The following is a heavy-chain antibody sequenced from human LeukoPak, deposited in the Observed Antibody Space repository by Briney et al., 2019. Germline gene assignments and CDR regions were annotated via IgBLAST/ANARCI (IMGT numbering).Heavy chain of an antibody. CDR3: ARDPRWLTPDCTSTSCYENYFDP. D-gene: IGHD2-2*01. CDR1: GYSISSGYQ. Sequence: SETLSLTCAVSGYSISSGYQWAWIRPSPGKGLEWIGSIYHSGSAHYNPSLKSRVTISVETSKNQFSLKMYSVTAADTAVYYCARDPRWLTPDCTSTSCYENYFDPWGQGTLVTVSS. V-gene: IGHV4-38-2*02. CDR2: IYHSGSA. J-gene: IGHJ5*02.